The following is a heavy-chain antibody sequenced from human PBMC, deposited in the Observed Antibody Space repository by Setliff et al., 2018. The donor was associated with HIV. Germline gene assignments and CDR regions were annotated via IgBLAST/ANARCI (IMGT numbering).Heavy chain of an antibody. V-gene: IGHV3-48*03. Sequence: GSLRLSCAASGFTLSIYEMNWVRQGPGRGLEWVSYISSSGSTIFYADSVKGRFTISRDNSKNTLYLQMSSLSADDTAVYYCVKQYCGRDCYYFDSWGQGTLVTVSS. D-gene: IGHD2-21*02. CDR2: ISSSGSTI. CDR3: VKQYCGRDCYYFDS. J-gene: IGHJ4*01. CDR1: GFTLSIYE.